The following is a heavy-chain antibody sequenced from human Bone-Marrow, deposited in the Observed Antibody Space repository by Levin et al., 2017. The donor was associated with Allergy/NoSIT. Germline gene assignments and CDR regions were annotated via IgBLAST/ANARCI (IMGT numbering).Heavy chain of an antibody. CDR3: ARDLARSWFDP. CDR1: GGSISSGGYY. CDR2: IFYSGSA. D-gene: IGHD3-3*02. Sequence: SETLSLTCTVSGGSISSGGYYWSWIRQHPGEGLECIGYIFYSGSASYNPSLKSRATISVDTSKNLFSLKLTSVTAADTAVYYCARDLARSWFDPWGHGTLVTVSS. V-gene: IGHV4-31*03. J-gene: IGHJ5*02.